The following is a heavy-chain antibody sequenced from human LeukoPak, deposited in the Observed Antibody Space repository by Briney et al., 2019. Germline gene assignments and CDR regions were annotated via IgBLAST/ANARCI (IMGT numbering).Heavy chain of an antibody. Sequence: ASVKVSCKASGYTFTGYYMHWVRQAPGQGLEWMGWINPNSGGTNYAQKFQGRVTMTRDTSISTAYMELSRLRSDDTAVYYCARDFGTLLWFGDPIPNFGIWGQGTMVTVSS. J-gene: IGHJ3*02. CDR1: GYTFTGYY. CDR2: INPNSGGT. D-gene: IGHD3-10*01. CDR3: ARDFGTLLWFGDPIPNFGI. V-gene: IGHV1-2*02.